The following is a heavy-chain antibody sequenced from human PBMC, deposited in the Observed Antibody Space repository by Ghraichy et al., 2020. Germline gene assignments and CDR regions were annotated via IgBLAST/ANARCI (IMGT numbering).Heavy chain of an antibody. D-gene: IGHD2-21*01. CDR1: GYSISSGYF. V-gene: IGHV4-38-2*01. CDR3: TGLETSQYLLSHFEL. CDR2: IFHSGTT. Sequence: SQTLSLTCSVSGYSISSGYFWGWIRQPPGKGLEWIASIFHSGTTYYNPSLESRVTISVDTSKNQVSLSLGSVTAADTAVYCCTGLETSQYLLSHFELWGQGTLFTVSS. J-gene: IGHJ4*02.